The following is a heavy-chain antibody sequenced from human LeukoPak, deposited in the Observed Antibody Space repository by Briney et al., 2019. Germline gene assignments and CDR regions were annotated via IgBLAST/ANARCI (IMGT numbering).Heavy chain of an antibody. Sequence: SQTLSLTCAVSGGSISSGGYSWSWIRQPPGKGLEGIGYIYHSGSTYYTPSLKSRVTISVDTSKNQFSLKLSSVTAADTAVYYCARRSYAHYDSSGYYSPYYFDYWGQGTLVTVSS. J-gene: IGHJ4*02. CDR2: IYHSGST. CDR1: GGSISSGGYS. D-gene: IGHD3-22*01. CDR3: ARRSYAHYDSSGYYSPYYFDY. V-gene: IGHV4-30-2*01.